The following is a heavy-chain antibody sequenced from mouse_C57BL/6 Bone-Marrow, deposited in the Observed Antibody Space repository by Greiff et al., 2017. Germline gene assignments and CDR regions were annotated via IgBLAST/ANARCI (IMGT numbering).Heavy chain of an antibody. CDR3: ARGYDYHYAMDY. CDR2: INPNYGTT. V-gene: IGHV1-39*01. D-gene: IGHD2-4*01. CDR1: GYSFTDYN. J-gene: IGHJ4*01. Sequence: VQLKESGPELVKPGASVKISCKASGYSFTDYNMNWVKQSNGKSLEWIGEINPNYGTTSYNQKFKGKATLTVDKSSSTAYMQLNSLTSEDAAVYYCARGYDYHYAMDYWGQGTAVTVSS.